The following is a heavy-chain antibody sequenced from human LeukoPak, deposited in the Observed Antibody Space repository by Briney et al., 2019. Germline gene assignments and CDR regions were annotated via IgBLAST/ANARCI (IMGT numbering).Heavy chain of an antibody. V-gene: IGHV3-48*01. J-gene: IGHJ6*03. Sequence: PGGSLRLSCAASGFTFSSYSMNWVRQAPGKGLEWVSYISTSSSTIYISSSSSTIYYADSVKGRFTISRDNAKNSLYLQMNSLRAEDTAVYYCARLVPPGYYYSYMDVWGKGTTVTVSS. CDR1: GFTFSSYS. CDR2: ISTSSSTIYISSSSSTI. CDR3: ARLVPPGYYYSYMDV.